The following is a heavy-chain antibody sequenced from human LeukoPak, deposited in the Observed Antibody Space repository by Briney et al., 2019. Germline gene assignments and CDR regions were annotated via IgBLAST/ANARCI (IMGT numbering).Heavy chain of an antibody. CDR1: GFTFSDYY. J-gene: IGHJ3*02. CDR3: AREGLTYFGEPYYYDSSGYREAFDI. CDR2: ISSSGSTI. V-gene: IGHV3-11*01. Sequence: PGGSLRLSCAASGFTFSDYYMSWIRQAPGKGLEWVSYISSSGSTIYYADSVKGRFTISRDNAKNSLYLQMNSLRAEDTAVYYCAREGLTYFGEPYYYDSSGYREAFDIWGQGTMVTVSS. D-gene: IGHD3-22*01.